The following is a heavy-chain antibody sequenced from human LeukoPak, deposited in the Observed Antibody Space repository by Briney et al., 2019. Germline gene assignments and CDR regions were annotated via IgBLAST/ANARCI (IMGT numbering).Heavy chain of an antibody. CDR3: ARVNTMIVVVMLDY. Sequence: GGSLRLSCAASGFTFSNYGMNWVRQAPGKGLEWVSYISSSGSTIYYADSVKGRFTISRDNAKNSLYLQMNSLRAEDTAVYYCARVNTMIVVVMLDYWGQGTLVTVSS. J-gene: IGHJ4*02. D-gene: IGHD3-22*01. CDR1: GFTFSNYG. CDR2: ISSSGSTI. V-gene: IGHV3-48*04.